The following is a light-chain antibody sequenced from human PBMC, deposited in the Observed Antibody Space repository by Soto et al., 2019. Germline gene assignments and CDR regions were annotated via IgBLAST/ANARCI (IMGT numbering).Light chain of an antibody. CDR1: SSDVGAYDY. Sequence: QSVLTQPASVSGSPGQSIAISCTGTSSDVGAYDYVSWYQQHPGKAPKVMVFDVNHRPSGVSNRFSGSKSGNTASLTITGLEAEDEADYYCGSYTRSKSMIFGGGTKLTVL. CDR2: DVN. CDR3: GSYTRSKSMI. J-gene: IGLJ2*01. V-gene: IGLV2-14*03.